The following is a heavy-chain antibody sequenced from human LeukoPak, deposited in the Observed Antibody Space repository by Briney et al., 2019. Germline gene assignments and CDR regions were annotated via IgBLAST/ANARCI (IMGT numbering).Heavy chain of an antibody. CDR2: ISYDGSNK. Sequence: PGGSLRLSCAASGFTFSSYAMHWVRQAPGKGLEWVAVISYDGSNKYYADSVKGRFTISRDNSKNTLYLQMNSLRAEDTAVYYCARDGIAVAGRYYFDYWGQGTLVTVSS. V-gene: IGHV3-30-3*01. D-gene: IGHD6-19*01. CDR1: GFTFSSYA. J-gene: IGHJ4*02. CDR3: ARDGIAVAGRYYFDY.